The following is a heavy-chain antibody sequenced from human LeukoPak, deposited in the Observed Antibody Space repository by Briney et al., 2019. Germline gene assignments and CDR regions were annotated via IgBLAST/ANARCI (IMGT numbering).Heavy chain of an antibody. Sequence: SETLSLTCTVSGGSISNYYWSWIRQAPGKGLEWIGYVHYNGSPNYNASLKSRVTISVDASKNQFSLKVSFVSAADTAVYYCARTTFWSGRSPDYHHCYMDVWGKGTTVTVSS. J-gene: IGHJ6*03. CDR1: GGSISNYY. CDR2: VHYNGSP. V-gene: IGHV4-59*01. D-gene: IGHD3-3*01. CDR3: ARTTFWSGRSPDYHHCYMDV.